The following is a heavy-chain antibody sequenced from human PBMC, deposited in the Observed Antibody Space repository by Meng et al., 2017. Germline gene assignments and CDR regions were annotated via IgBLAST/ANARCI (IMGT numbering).Heavy chain of an antibody. V-gene: IGHV3-11*01. CDR2: ISSSGSTI. Sequence: GESLKISCAASGFTFSDYYMRWIRQAPGKGLEWVSYISSSGSTIYYADSVKGRFTISRDNAKNPLYLQMNSLRAEDTAVYYCARAFSGEPDDYWGQGTLVTVSS. CDR1: GFTFSDYY. D-gene: IGHD3-10*01. J-gene: IGHJ4*02. CDR3: ARAFSGEPDDY.